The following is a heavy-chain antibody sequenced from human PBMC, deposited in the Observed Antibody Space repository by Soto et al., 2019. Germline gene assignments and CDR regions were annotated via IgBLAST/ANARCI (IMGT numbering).Heavy chain of an antibody. D-gene: IGHD3-22*01. V-gene: IGHV3-23*01. Sequence: EVQLLESGGGLVQAGGSLRLSCRASGSTSSSDAMTWVRQAPGKGLEWVSGISGGGDSAYYADSVQGRFAVSRDNSKDTLFLQMSSLRAEDTAVYYCAKVGYESGGYYYHDALHIWGQGTMVTVSS. CDR2: ISGGGDSA. CDR1: GSTSSSDA. CDR3: AKVGYESGGYYYHDALHI. J-gene: IGHJ3*02.